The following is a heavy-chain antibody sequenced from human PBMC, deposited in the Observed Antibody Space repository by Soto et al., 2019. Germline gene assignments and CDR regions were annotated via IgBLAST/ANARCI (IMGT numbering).Heavy chain of an antibody. Sequence: PAETLSLTYTVSGGSIGNYYWSWIRQAAGKGLQWIGRIYTSGSTNYNPSLKSRITMSVDTSKNQFSLKLSSVTAADTALYYCARQTTYSSSWYDYWGHGTLVTVSS. CDR2: IYTSGST. V-gene: IGHV4-4*07. J-gene: IGHJ5*01. CDR1: GGSIGNYY. CDR3: ARQTTYSSSWYDY. D-gene: IGHD6-13*01.